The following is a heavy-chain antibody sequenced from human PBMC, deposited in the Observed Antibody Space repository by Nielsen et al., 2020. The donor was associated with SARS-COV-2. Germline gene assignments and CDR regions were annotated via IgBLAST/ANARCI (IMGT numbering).Heavy chain of an antibody. CDR2: INNDGSRT. D-gene: IGHD3-10*01. CDR3: ARSGSPYDAFHI. CDR1: GFNFNSYW. V-gene: IGHV3-74*01. Sequence: GESLKISCAVSGFNFNSYWMHWVRRGPGRGLVWVSRINNDGSRTSYADSVKGRFTISRDNAKNTVYLQMNSLRAENTAVYYCARSGSPYDAFHIWGQGTKVSVSS. J-gene: IGHJ3*02.